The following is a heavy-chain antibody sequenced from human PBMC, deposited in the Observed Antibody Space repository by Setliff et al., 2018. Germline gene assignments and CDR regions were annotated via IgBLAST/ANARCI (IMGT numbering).Heavy chain of an antibody. CDR3: VREGVDTRSSTDYRYYMDV. J-gene: IGHJ6*03. D-gene: IGHD5-18*01. Sequence: GASVKVSCKASGDTFSSYGISWVRQAPGQGLEWMGGTIPMFGSTNYAQKFQGRVTIITDEPTTTAYMELSSLGSEDTAVYYCVREGVDTRSSTDYRYYMDVWGKGTTVTVSS. CDR2: TIPMFGST. CDR1: GDTFSSYG. V-gene: IGHV1-69*05.